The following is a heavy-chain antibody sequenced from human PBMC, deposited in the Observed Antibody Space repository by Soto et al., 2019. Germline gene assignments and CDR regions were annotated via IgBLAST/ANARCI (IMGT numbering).Heavy chain of an antibody. CDR1: EYTFVNYW. CDR2: IYPGDSKT. Sequence: PXEFLKICFKCSEYTFVNYWSGWMRRLPGKGLEWMGIIYPGDSKTKYNPSFQGQVTISADKSITTTYLRWTTLKASDTSIYYCAASTFYYGMDVWGQGTTVTVSS. CDR3: AASTFYYGMDV. J-gene: IGHJ6*02. V-gene: IGHV5-51*01.